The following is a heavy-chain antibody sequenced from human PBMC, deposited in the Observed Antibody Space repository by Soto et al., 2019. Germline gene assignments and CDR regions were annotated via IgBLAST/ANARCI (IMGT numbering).Heavy chain of an antibody. CDR1: GFTFSSYA. Sequence: GGSLRLSCAASGFTFSSYAMSWVRQAPGKGLEWVSAISGSGGSTYYADSVKGRFTISRDNSKNTLYLQMNSLRAEDTAVYYCAKGPGQPHRKNRVDYWGQGTLVTVSS. V-gene: IGHV3-23*01. CDR3: AKGPGQPHRKNRVDY. CDR2: ISGSGGST. J-gene: IGHJ4*02.